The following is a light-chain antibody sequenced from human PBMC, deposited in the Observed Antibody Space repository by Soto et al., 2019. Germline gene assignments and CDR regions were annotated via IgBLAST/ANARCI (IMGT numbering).Light chain of an antibody. V-gene: IGLV2-14*03. J-gene: IGLJ2*01. CDR2: NFN. CDR1: SSDVGGYNY. Sequence: QSALTQPASVSGSPGQSITISCTGTSSDVGGYNYISWYQQHPGKTPRLIIYNFNNRPSGVSYRFSGSKSGNTASLTISGLQAEDEADYCCSSYRTGSVIFGGGTKLTVL. CDR3: SSYRTGSVI.